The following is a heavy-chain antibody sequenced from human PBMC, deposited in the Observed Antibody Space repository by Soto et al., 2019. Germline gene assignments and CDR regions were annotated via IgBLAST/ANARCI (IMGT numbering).Heavy chain of an antibody. CDR2: VRGNSYGA. V-gene: IGHV3-23*01. CDR3: AKGKSENGADWLDP. D-gene: IGHD2-8*01. CDR1: GFMFENYA. Sequence: PGGSLRLSCAASGFMFENYAMIWVRQAPGKGLEWVATVRGNSYGAYYADSVRGRFIISRDNSKNTMSLQLNSLRDDDTAIYYCAKGKSENGADWLDPWGPGTLVTVSS. J-gene: IGHJ5*02.